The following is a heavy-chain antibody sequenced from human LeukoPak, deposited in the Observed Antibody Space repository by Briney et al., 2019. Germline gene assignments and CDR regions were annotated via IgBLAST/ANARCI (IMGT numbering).Heavy chain of an antibody. CDR2: IKQDGGEK. J-gene: IGHJ4*02. D-gene: IGHD4-17*01. V-gene: IGHV3-7*01. Sequence: GGSLRLSCAASEFTFSSYWMSWVRQAPGKGLEWVANIKQDGGEKYYLDSVKGRFTVSRDNAKNSLYLQMNGLRAEDTAVYYCARVGARQILEYWGQGTLVTVSS. CDR3: ARVGARQILEY. CDR1: EFTFSSYW.